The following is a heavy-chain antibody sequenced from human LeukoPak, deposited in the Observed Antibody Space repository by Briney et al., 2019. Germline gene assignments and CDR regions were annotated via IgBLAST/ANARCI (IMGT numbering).Heavy chain of an antibody. CDR1: GYTFTSYG. Sequence: RASVKVSCKASGYTFTSYGISSMRQAPGQGLEWMGWISAYNGNTNYARKLQGRVTMTTDTSTSTAYMELRSLRSDDTAVYYCARSIPETYYYDSSGYQLSDYFDYWGQGTLVTVSS. J-gene: IGHJ4*02. CDR2: ISAYNGNT. D-gene: IGHD3-22*01. V-gene: IGHV1-18*01. CDR3: ARSIPETYYYDSSGYQLSDYFDY.